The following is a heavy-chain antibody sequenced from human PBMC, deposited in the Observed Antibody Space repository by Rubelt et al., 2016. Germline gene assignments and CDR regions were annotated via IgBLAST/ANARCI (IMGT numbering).Heavy chain of an antibody. V-gene: IGHV3-53*01. Sequence: EVQLVESGGGLIQPGGSLRLSCAASGFTVSSTYMNWVRQAPGKALEWVSIIYSGGGTYYADPVKGRFTISRDNSRNILHLQMNGLRAEDTAVDYCARSGSGWDFNYWGQGTLVTVSS. D-gene: IGHD6-19*01. CDR2: IYSGGGT. J-gene: IGHJ4*02. CDR3: ARSGSGWDFNY. CDR1: GFTVSSTY.